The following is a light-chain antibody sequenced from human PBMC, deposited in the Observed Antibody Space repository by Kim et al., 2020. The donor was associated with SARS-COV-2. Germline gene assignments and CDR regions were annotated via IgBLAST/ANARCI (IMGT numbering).Light chain of an antibody. Sequence: GPLSLSPGDRATLSCTASENLSASYLAWYQQKPGQAPTLVIYGASIRAAGIPDRFSGSGSGADFTLTITRVEPEDFAVYYCQSYETFGQGTKLEI. V-gene: IGKV3-20*01. CDR1: ENLSASY. CDR2: GAS. J-gene: IGKJ2*01. CDR3: QSYET.